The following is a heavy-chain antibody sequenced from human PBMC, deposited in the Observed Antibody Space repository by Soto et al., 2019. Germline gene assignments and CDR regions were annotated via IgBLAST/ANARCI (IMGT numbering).Heavy chain of an antibody. J-gene: IGHJ1*01. Sequence: PSETLSLTCTVSGGSISSSSYYWGWIRQPPGKGLEWIGYIYHSGSTYYNPSLKSRVTISVDRSKNQFSLKLSSVTAADTAVYYCASTEGQFSIAAAGPAEYFQHWGQGTLVTVSS. CDR1: GGSISSSSYY. CDR3: ASTEGQFSIAAAGPAEYFQH. CDR2: IYHSGST. D-gene: IGHD6-13*01. V-gene: IGHV4-30-2*01.